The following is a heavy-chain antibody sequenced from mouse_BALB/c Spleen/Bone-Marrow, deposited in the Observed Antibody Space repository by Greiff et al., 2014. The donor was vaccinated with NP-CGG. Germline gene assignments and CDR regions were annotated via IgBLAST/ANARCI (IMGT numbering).Heavy chain of an antibody. CDR1: GFTFSSFG. CDR3: TRSGTLGAMDY. CDR2: ISSGSSTI. D-gene: IGHD3-3*01. V-gene: IGHV5-17*02. J-gene: IGHJ4*01. Sequence: DVKLVESGGGLVQPGGSRKLSCAASGFTFSSFGMHWVRQAPEKGLEWVAYISSGSSTIYYADTMKGRFTISRDNPKNTLFLQMTSLRSEDTAVYYCTRSGTLGAMDYWGQGTSVTVSS.